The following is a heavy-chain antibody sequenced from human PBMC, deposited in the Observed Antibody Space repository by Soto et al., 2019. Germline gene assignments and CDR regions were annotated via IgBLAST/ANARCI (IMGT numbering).Heavy chain of an antibody. Sequence: SETLSLTCTVSGGSISSGDYYWSWIRQPPGKGLEWIGYIYYSGSTYYNPSLKSRVTISVDTSKNQFSLKLSSVTAADTAVYYCARGESSGATWFDPFGQENLLTISS. V-gene: IGHV4-30-4*01. J-gene: IGHJ5*02. CDR3: ARGESSGATWFDP. D-gene: IGHD3-10*01. CDR2: IYYSGST. CDR1: GGSISSGDYY.